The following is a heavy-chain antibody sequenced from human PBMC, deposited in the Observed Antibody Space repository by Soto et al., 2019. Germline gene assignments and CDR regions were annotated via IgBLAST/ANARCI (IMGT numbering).Heavy chain of an antibody. D-gene: IGHD3-22*01. CDR1: GFSLSTSGVG. CDR3: AHRGYYYDSSGYYSAAEYFQH. Sequence: QITLKESGPTLVKPTQTLTLTCTFSGFSLSTSGVGVGWIRQPPGKALEWLALIYWDDDKRYSPSLKSRLTITKDTSKHQVVLTMTSMDPVDTATYYCAHRGYYYDSSGYYSAAEYFQHWGQGTLVTVSS. J-gene: IGHJ1*01. CDR2: IYWDDDK. V-gene: IGHV2-5*02.